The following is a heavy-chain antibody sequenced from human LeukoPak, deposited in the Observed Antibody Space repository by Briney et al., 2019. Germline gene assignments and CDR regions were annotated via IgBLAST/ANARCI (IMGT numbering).Heavy chain of an antibody. CDR3: ARDNFDSSGYYGPLDY. CDR1: GYTFTGYY. CDR2: INPNSGGT. D-gene: IGHD3-22*01. Sequence: ASVKVSCKASGYTFTGYYMHWVRQAPGQGLEWMGWINPNSGGTNYAQKFQGRVTMTRDTSINTAYMELSRLRSDDTAVYYCARDNFDSSGYYGPLDYWGQGTLVTVSS. J-gene: IGHJ4*02. V-gene: IGHV1-2*02.